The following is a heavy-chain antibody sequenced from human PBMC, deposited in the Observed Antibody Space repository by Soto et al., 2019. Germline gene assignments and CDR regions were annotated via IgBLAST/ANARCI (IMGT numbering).Heavy chain of an antibody. V-gene: IGHV1-18*01. Sequence: QVQLVQSGAEVKKPGASVKVSCKPSGYTFISYGITWVRQAPGQGLEWMGWVNIYEGTTNYAQKCQGRVTMTTDTSTSTVYLELRSLRSDDTAIYYCARERGGYSYGDYWGQGTLVTVSS. J-gene: IGHJ4*02. CDR1: GYTFISYG. CDR3: ARERGGYSYGDY. CDR2: VNIYEGTT. D-gene: IGHD5-18*01.